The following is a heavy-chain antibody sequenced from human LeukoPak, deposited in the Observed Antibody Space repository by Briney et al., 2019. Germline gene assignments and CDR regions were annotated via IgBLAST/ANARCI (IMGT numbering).Heavy chain of an antibody. Sequence: GRSLRLSCAASGFTLSSYAMHWVRQAPAKGLEWVAVISYDGSNKYYADSVKGRFTISRDNSKNTLYLQMNSLRAEDTAVYYCARDDSGAPDYWGQGTLVTVSS. CDR3: ARDDSGAPDY. V-gene: IGHV3-30*04. J-gene: IGHJ4*02. CDR2: ISYDGSNK. D-gene: IGHD3-10*01. CDR1: GFTLSSYA.